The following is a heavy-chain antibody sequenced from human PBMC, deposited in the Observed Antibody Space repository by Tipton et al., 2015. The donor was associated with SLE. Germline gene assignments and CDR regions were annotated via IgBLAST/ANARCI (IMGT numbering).Heavy chain of an antibody. J-gene: IGHJ4*02. CDR2: IYPADSDT. CDR1: GYTFANFW. Sequence: VQLVQSGAEVRKPGESLKISCTVSGYTFANFWISWVRQTPEKGLEWMGFIYPADSDTKYSPSFEGQVTISADKSTSTAYVQWNSLKTSDSAMYYCARDQASLGLDFWGQGTLVTVSS. CDR3: ARDQASLGLDF. V-gene: IGHV5-51*01.